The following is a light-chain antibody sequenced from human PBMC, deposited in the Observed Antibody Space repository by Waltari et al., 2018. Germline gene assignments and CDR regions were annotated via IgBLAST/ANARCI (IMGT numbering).Light chain of an antibody. CDR1: QSVSSNS. CDR2: GAS. J-gene: IGKJ1*01. CDR3: QQYGTAPRT. V-gene: IGKV3-20*01. Sequence: EIVLTQSPGTLSLSPGESTTLFRRASQSVSSNSLAWYQQRPGQAPRLLIYGASSRATGIPDRFSGSGSGTDFTLTISRLEPEDFALYYCQQYGTAPRTFGQGTKVEVK.